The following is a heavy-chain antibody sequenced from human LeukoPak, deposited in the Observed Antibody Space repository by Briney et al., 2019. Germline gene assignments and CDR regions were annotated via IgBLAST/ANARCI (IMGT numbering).Heavy chain of an antibody. CDR3: ARDPYKNYYYGSGSSYYFDY. D-gene: IGHD3-10*01. CDR1: GYTFTSYY. V-gene: IGHV1-46*01. CDR2: INPSCGST. Sequence: ASVKVSCKASGYTFTSYYMHWVRQAPGQGLEWMGIINPSCGSTSYAQKFQGRVTMTKDTSTSTVYMELSSLRSEDTAVYYCARDPYKNYYYGSGSSYYFDYWGQGTLVTVSS. J-gene: IGHJ4*02.